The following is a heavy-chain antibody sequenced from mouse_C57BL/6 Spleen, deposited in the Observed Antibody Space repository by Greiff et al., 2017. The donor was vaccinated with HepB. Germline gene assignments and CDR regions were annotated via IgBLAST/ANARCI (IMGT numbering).Heavy chain of an antibody. V-gene: IGHV14-1*01. D-gene: IGHD2-1*01. CDR1: GFNIKDYY. CDR2: IDPEDGDT. CDR3: TTGPYGNLGY. J-gene: IGHJ3*01. Sequence: VQLQQSGAELVRPGASVKLSCTASGFNIKDYYMHWVKQRPEQGLEWIGRIDPEDGDTEYAPKFQGKATMTAETSSNTAYLQLSSLTSEDTAVYYCTTGPYGNLGYWGQGTLVTVSA.